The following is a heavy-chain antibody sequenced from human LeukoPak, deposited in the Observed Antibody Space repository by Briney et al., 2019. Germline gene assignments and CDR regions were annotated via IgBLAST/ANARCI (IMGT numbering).Heavy chain of an antibody. Sequence: PGGSLRLSCAASGFTFSSYGMHWVRQAPGKGLEWVAVIWYDGSNKYYADSVKGRFTISRDYSKNTLYLQMNSLRAEDTAVNYCARDLGGGNSWGYFDYWGQGTLVTVSS. CDR3: ARDLGGGNSWGYFDY. CDR1: GFTFSSYG. CDR2: IWYDGSNK. D-gene: IGHD4-23*01. V-gene: IGHV3-33*01. J-gene: IGHJ4*02.